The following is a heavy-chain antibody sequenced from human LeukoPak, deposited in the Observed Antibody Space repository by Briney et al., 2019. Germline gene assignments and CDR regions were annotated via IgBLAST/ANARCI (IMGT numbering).Heavy chain of an antibody. V-gene: IGHV3-66*02. D-gene: IGHD2-15*01. CDR2: IYDGDIT. J-gene: IGHJ5*02. CDR3: AKVVPGLDGNSFDP. CDR1: AFAVRTNA. Sequence: PGGSLRLSCAASAFAVRTNAMTWVRQAPGKGLEWLSMIYDGDITDYADSVKGRFSISRDSSKNPLYLQMNSLRTEDTAVYYCAKVVPGLDGNSFDPWGQGTLVTVSS.